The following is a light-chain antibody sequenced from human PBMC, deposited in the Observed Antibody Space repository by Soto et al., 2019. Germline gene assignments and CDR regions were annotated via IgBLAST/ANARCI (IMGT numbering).Light chain of an antibody. CDR2: GAS. J-gene: IGKJ3*01. Sequence: EIVLTQSPGTLSLSPGERATLSCRASQSVSSSYLAWYQQKPVQAPRLLIYGASSRATGIPDRFSGSGSGTDFTLTISRLEPEAFAVYYCQQYGSAFTFGPGTKVDIK. CDR3: QQYGSAFT. CDR1: QSVSSSY. V-gene: IGKV3-20*01.